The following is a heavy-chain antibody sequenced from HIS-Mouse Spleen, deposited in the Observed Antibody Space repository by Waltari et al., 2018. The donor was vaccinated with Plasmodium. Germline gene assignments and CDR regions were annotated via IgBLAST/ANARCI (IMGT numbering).Heavy chain of an antibody. Sequence: QVQLQESGPGLVKPSETLSLTCTVPGGSISSSYWSWIRQPPGKGLEWIAYIYYSGSTNYNPSLKSRVTISVDTSKNQFSLKLSSVTAADTAVFYCARGGYSSSSYYFDYWGQGTLVTVSS. CDR3: ARGGYSSSSYYFDY. J-gene: IGHJ4*02. D-gene: IGHD6-6*01. CDR2: IYYSGST. CDR1: GGSISSSY. V-gene: IGHV4-59*01.